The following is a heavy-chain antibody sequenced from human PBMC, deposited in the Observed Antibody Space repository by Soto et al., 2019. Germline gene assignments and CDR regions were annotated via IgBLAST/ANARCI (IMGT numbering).Heavy chain of an antibody. Sequence: EVQVVESGGDLVEPGGSLRLSCETSGFMFSSAWMSWVRQARGKGREWVARIKSKKYGEARDYAAPVNARTSISRDDTKSTVDLQMNSLRAEDTALYYCVEGWNDFWGQGTLVTVSS. V-gene: IGHV3-15*01. CDR1: GFMFSSAW. J-gene: IGHJ4*02. D-gene: IGHD1-1*01. CDR2: IKSKKYGEAR. CDR3: VEGWNDF.